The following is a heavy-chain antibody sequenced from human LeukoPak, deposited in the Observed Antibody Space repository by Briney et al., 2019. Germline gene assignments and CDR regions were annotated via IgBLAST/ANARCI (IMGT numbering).Heavy chain of an antibody. CDR2: ISYDDGSNK. D-gene: IGHD2-2*02. CDR1: GFTFSTYA. Sequence: GGSLRLSCAASGFTFSTYALHWVRQAPGKGLEWVAVISYDDGSNKYYADSVKGRFTISRDNSKNTLSLQMNSLRTEDTAVYYCARESGGNTPYYFDYWGQGTLVTVSS. CDR3: ARESGGNTPYYFDY. J-gene: IGHJ4*02. V-gene: IGHV3-30*04.